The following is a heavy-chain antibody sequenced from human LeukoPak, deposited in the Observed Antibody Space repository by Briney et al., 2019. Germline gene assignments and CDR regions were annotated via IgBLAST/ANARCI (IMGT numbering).Heavy chain of an antibody. CDR1: GGSISSSSNY. D-gene: IGHD5-12*01. J-gene: IGHJ4*02. CDR2: IYDSGST. CDR3: ARHGENGYEPPRHFDY. V-gene: IGHV4-39*01. Sequence: SETLSLTCTVSGGSISSSSNYWGWIRQPPGKGLEWIGSIYDSGSTYYNPSLKSRVTISVDMSKNQFSLKLSSVTAADTAVYYCARHGENGYEPPRHFDYWGQGTLVTVSS.